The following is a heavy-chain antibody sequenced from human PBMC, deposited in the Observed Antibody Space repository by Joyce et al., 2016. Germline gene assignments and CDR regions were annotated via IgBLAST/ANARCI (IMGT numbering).Heavy chain of an antibody. D-gene: IGHD2/OR15-2a*01. CDR2: IIPIVGVA. V-gene: IGHV1-69*04. CDR1: GGNFDDYT. Sequence: VQLVQSGAEVKKPGSSVQVACKVSGGNFDDYTIPWVGQAPGQGLEWMGRIIPIVGVANYARKFRGRVALTADKSTATAYLELNSLRLDDTAMFFCTRGRIEYSKTFNAYDIWGQGTMVTVSS. J-gene: IGHJ3*02. CDR3: TRGRIEYSKTFNAYDI.